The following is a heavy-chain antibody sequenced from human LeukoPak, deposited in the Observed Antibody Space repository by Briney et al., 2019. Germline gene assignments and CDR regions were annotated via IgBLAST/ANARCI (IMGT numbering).Heavy chain of an antibody. J-gene: IGHJ4*02. D-gene: IGHD3-22*01. CDR1: GFTFSSYW. CDR2: IKQDGGEN. V-gene: IGHV3-7*01. CDR3: ARGVSSGYYAPFDY. Sequence: PGGSLRLSCAASGFTFSSYWMSWVRQAPGKGLEWVANIKQDGGENYYVDSVKGRFTISRDNAKNSLYLQMNSLRAEDTAVYYCARGVSSGYYAPFDYWGQGTLVTVSS.